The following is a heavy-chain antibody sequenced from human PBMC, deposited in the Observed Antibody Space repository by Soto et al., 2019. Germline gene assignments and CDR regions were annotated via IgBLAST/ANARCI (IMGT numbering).Heavy chain of an antibody. D-gene: IGHD3-22*01. J-gene: IGHJ4*02. CDR3: AKDRKYYYERGGNSPFDY. CDR1: GFTFSSYA. CDR2: ISANVGTT. Sequence: GGSLRLSCAASGFTFSSYAMSWVRQAPGKGLEWVSSISANVGTTNYADSVKGRFTISRDNSKKTLYVQMNSLRAEDTAVYYCAKDRKYYYERGGNSPFDYWGQGTQVTLSS. V-gene: IGHV3-23*01.